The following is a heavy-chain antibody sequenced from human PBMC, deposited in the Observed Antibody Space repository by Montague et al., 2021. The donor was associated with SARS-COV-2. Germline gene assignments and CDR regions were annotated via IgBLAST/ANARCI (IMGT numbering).Heavy chain of an antibody. D-gene: IGHD3-9*01. CDR1: GGSISGSSYY. CDR2: IYYSGST. Sequence: SETLSLTCTVSGGSISGSSYYWGWIRQPPGKGLEWIGSIYYSGSTYYNPSLKSRVTISVDTSKNQFSLKLSSVTAADTAVYYCARHDDILTTYYYYYGMDVWGQGTTGTVSS. J-gene: IGHJ6*02. CDR3: ARHDDILTTYYYYYGMDV. V-gene: IGHV4-39*01.